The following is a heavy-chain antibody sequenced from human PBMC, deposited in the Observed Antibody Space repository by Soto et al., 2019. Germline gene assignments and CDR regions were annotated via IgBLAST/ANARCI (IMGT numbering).Heavy chain of an antibody. D-gene: IGHD6-13*01. J-gene: IGHJ2*01. CDR2: IYHSGST. CDR3: ARAVFIEQLRGWYFDL. Sequence: QLQLQESGSGLVKPSQTLSLTCAVSGGSISSGGYSWSWIRQPPGKGLEWIGYIYHSGSTYYNPSLKSRVTISVDRSKNQFSLKLSSVTAADTAVYYCARAVFIEQLRGWYFDLWGRGTLVTVSS. CDR1: GGSISSGGYS. V-gene: IGHV4-30-2*01.